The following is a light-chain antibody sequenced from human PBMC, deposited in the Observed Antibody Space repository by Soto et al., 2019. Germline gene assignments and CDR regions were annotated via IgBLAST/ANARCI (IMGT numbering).Light chain of an antibody. V-gene: IGLV2-14*03. CDR1: SSDIGDSNY. CDR2: DVS. J-gene: IGLJ1*01. CDR3: SSFRSSSTSYV. Sequence: QSVVTQPASVSGFPGQSITLSCTGTSSDIGDSNYVSWYQQHPGKAPKLVIYDVSNRPSGVSNRFSGSKSANTASLTISGLQAEDEADYYCSSFRSSSTSYVFGTGTKVTVL.